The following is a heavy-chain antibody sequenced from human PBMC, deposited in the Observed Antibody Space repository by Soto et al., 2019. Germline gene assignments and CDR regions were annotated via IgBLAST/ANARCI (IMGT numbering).Heavy chain of an antibody. J-gene: IGHJ6*02. CDR2: IYYSGST. CDR3: ARDRKHITIFGGNPPYGMDV. Sequence: QVQLQESGPGLVKPSETLSLTCTVSGGSVSSGSYYWSWIRQPPGKGLEWIGYIYYSGSTNYNPSLKSRVTISVDTSKNQFSLKLSSVTAADTAVYYCARDRKHITIFGGNPPYGMDVWGQGTTVTVSS. D-gene: IGHD3-3*01. V-gene: IGHV4-61*01. CDR1: GGSVSSGSYY.